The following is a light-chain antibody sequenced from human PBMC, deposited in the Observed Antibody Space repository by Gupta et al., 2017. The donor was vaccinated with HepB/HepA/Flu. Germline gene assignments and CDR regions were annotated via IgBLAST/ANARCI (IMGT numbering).Light chain of an antibody. J-gene: IGKJ2*01. CDR1: QSVSSY. V-gene: IGKV3-11*01. CDR3: QQRSNWPPPYT. CDR2: DTS. Sequence: EIVLTQSPTTLSLSPGERATLSCRGSQSVSSYLAWYQQKPGQAPRLLIYDTSNRATGIPARFSGSGSGTDFTLTISSLEPEDFAVYYCQQRSNWPPPYTFGQGTKLEIK.